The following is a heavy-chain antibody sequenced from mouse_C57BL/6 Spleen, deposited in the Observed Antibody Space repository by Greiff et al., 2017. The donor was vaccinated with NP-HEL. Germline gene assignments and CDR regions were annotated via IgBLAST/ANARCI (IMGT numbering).Heavy chain of an antibody. D-gene: IGHD2-10*01. CDR3: ASCLLHYAMDY. CDR1: GYSITSGYY. V-gene: IGHV3-6*01. Sequence: EVQLQQSGPGLVKPSQSLSLTCSVTGYSITSGYYWNWIRQFPGNKLEWMGYISYDGSNNYNPSLKNRISITRDTSKNQFFLKLNSVTTEDTATYYCASCLLHYAMDYWGQGTSVTVSS. J-gene: IGHJ4*01. CDR2: ISYDGSN.